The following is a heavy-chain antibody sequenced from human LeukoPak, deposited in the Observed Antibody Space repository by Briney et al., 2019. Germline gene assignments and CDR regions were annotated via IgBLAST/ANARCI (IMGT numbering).Heavy chain of an antibody. D-gene: IGHD6-13*01. J-gene: IGHJ1*01. CDR2: IRSSSSTI. CDR3: AREGSSSWYFLGYFQH. Sequence: GGSLRLSCAASGFTFSSYSMNWVRQAPGKGLEWVSYIRSSSSTIYYADSVKGRFTISRDNAKNSLYLQMNSLRAEDTAVYYCAREGSSSWYFLGYFQHWGQGTLVTVSS. CDR1: GFTFSSYS. V-gene: IGHV3-48*04.